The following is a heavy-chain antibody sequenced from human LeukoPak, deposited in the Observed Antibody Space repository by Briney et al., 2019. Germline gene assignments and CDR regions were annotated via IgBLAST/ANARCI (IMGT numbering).Heavy chain of an antibody. V-gene: IGHV3-23*01. CDR3: AKNHTDGYLDY. J-gene: IGHJ4*02. Sequence: GGSLRLSCAAFGFSFSSYGMSWVRQAPGKGLEWVAAISGSGGITYYADSVKGRFTISRDNSKNTLYLQMNSLRAEDTAIYYCAKNHTDGYLDYWGQGTLVTVSS. CDR1: GFSFSSYG. D-gene: IGHD5-24*01. CDR2: ISGSGGIT.